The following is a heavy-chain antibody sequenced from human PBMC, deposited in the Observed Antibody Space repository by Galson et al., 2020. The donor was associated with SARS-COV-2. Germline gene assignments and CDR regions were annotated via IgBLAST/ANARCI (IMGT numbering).Heavy chain of an antibody. CDR1: GYSVSTTNY. J-gene: IGHJ2*01. CDR2: VYPSGTT. Sequence: SETLSLTCTVSGYSVSTTNYWGWVRQPPGRGLEWIGSVYPSGTTYYNPSLKSRVTISVDTPKNQFSLRLDSVTAADTALYYCARQGVNMIVLVTVPGWYFDLWGRGTLVTVSS. V-gene: IGHV4-38-2*02. CDR3: ARQGVNMIVLVTVPGWYFDL. D-gene: IGHD3-22*01.